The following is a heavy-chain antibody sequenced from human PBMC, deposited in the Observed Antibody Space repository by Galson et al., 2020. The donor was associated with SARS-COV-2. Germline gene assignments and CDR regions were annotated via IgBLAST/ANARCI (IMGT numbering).Heavy chain of an antibody. CDR2: IWYDGSNT. CDR1: GFTFSSYG. V-gene: IGHV3-33*01. CDR3: ARDPIPCGRDCYLLHYYYYGMDV. Sequence: TGGSLRLSCAASGFTFSSYGMHWVRQAPGKGLEWVAVIWYDGSNTYYADSVKGRFTISRDNSKNTLYLQMNSLRAEDTAVYYCARDPIPCGRDCYLLHYYYYGMDVWGQGTTVTVSS. D-gene: IGHD2-21*02. J-gene: IGHJ6*02.